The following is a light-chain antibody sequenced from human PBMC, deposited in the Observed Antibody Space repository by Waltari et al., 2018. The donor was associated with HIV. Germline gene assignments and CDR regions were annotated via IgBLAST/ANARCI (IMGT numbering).Light chain of an antibody. CDR1: SSDLGTYNR. CDR3: SSYTSSDTWV. V-gene: IGLV2-18*02. CDR2: EVT. Sequence: QFALTQPPSVSGSPGQSVAISCTGTSSDLGTYNRVSWYQRPPGTAPKLIIYEVTNRPSGVPDRFSGSKSGNTASLTISGLQAEDEGDYYCSSYTSSDTWVFGGGTKLTVL. J-gene: IGLJ3*02.